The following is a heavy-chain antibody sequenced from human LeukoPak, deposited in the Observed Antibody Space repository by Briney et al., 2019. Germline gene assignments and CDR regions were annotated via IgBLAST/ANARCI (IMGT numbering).Heavy chain of an antibody. V-gene: IGHV1-69*01. CDR1: GGXFSXYA. Sequence: VSCXXXGGXFSXYAISWVRQAPGQGLEWMGGIIPIFGTANSAQKFQGRVTITADESTSTAYMELSSLRSEDTAVYYCARGMTGVDYWGQGTLVTVSS. J-gene: IGHJ4*02. CDR2: IIPIFGTA. CDR3: ARGMTGVDY. D-gene: IGHD3-9*01.